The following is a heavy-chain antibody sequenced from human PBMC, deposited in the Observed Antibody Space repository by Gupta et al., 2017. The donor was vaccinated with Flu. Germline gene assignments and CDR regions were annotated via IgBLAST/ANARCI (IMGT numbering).Heavy chain of an antibody. Sequence: QAPGKGLEWVSAISGSGGSAYQADSVKGRLTISRDNSKNTLYLQMNSLRAEDTAVYYCAKSPYTSSWYVIDYWGQGTLVTVSS. CDR3: AKSPYTSSWYVIDY. J-gene: IGHJ4*02. D-gene: IGHD6-13*01. CDR2: ISGSGGSA. V-gene: IGHV3-23*01.